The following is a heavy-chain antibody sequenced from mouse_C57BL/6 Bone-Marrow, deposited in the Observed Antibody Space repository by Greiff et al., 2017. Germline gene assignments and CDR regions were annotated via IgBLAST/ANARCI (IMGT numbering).Heavy chain of an antibody. CDR1: GYTFTSYW. D-gene: IGHD3-1*01. Sequence: QVQLKQPGAELVKPGASVKMSCKASGYTFTSYWITWVKQRPGQGLEWIGDIYPTSGRTYYNEKFKSKAILTVDTSSNTAYMQLSSLTSEDSAVFYCARSGPLGRSFDYWGQGTTLTVSS. CDR3: ARSGPLGRSFDY. CDR2: IYPTSGRT. V-gene: IGHV1-55*01. J-gene: IGHJ2*01.